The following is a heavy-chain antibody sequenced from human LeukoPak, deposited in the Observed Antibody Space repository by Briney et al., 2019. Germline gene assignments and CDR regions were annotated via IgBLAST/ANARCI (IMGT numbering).Heavy chain of an antibody. V-gene: IGHV4-59*01. CDR1: RGSLSDYF. J-gene: IGHJ4*02. CDR2: VTYSGDT. CDR3: ARARSVEVPAGLLHDS. D-gene: IGHD2-21*01. Sequence: SETLSLTCTVSRGSLSDYFWTWMRQPPGKGLEWIGHVTYSGDTNYNSSFKSRVTISVDTSKRQFSLKLISVSTADTAVYYCARARSVEVPAGLLHDSWGQGTLVTVSS.